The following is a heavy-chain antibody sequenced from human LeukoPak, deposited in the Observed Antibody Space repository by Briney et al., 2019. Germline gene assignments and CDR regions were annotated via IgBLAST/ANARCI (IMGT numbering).Heavy chain of an antibody. J-gene: IGHJ4*02. Sequence: ASVKVSCKASGYTFTGYYMDWVRQAPGQGLEWMGWINPKSGGTSYAQKFQGRVTMTRDTSISTAYMELSRLRSDDTAVYYCARELESTWYWGQGTLVTVSS. CDR1: GYTFTGYY. D-gene: IGHD1-1*01. CDR3: ARELESTWY. CDR2: INPKSGGT. V-gene: IGHV1-2*02.